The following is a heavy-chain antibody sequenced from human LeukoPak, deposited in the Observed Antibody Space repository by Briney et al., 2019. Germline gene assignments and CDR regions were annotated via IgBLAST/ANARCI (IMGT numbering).Heavy chain of an antibody. J-gene: IGHJ6*02. CDR1: GFPFSSYE. CDR2: ISSSGSTI. D-gene: IGHD2-15*01. V-gene: IGHV3-48*03. CDR3: ARVAQDVVVVAATMDV. Sequence: GGSLRLSCAASGFPFSSYEMNWVRQAPGKGLEWVSYISSSGSTIYYADSVKGRFTISRDNAKNSLYLQMNILRAEDTAVYHCARVAQDVVVVAATMDVWGQGTTVTVSS.